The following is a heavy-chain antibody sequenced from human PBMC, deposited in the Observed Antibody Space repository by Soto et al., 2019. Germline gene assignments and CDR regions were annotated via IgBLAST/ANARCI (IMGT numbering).Heavy chain of an antibody. V-gene: IGHV3-66*01. Sequence: EMYLVDSGGGLVQPGGSLRLSCAASGFSVTANYMIWVRQAPGKGLEFVSVIWTNGGTLYADSVKDRFILSRDNSMNTVYLQMNGLRVEDTAVYYCARAEVDMPTPWGQGTLVTVSS. CDR3: ARAEVDMPTP. CDR2: IWTNGGT. D-gene: IGHD2-15*01. CDR1: GFSVTANY. J-gene: IGHJ5*02.